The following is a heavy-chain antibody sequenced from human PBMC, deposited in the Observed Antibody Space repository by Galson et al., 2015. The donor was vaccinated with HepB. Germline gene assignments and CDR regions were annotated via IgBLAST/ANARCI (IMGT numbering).Heavy chain of an antibody. CDR2: ITWNSGSV. J-gene: IGHJ4*02. D-gene: IGHD6-13*01. V-gene: IGHV3-9*01. CDR3: AKDISYSSSSIDY. Sequence: SLRLSCAASGFTFGDYAIHWVRLAPGKGLEWVSGITWNSGSVGYADSVKGRFTISRDNAKNSLYLQMNSLRAEDTALYYCAKDISYSSSSIDYWSQGTLVTVSS. CDR1: GFTFGDYA.